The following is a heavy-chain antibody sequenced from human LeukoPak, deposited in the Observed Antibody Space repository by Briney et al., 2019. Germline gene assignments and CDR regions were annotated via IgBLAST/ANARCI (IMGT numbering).Heavy chain of an antibody. CDR1: GFTFNIYA. J-gene: IGHJ4*02. Sequence: GGSVRLSCAASGFTFNIYAMSWVRQAPGKGLEWLSAISGNGVNTYYADSVKGRFTISRDNSKNTLYLQMNSLRAEDTAVYYCAKAPRYYYDSSGYSYYFDYWGQGTMVTVSS. CDR2: ISGNGVNT. V-gene: IGHV3-23*01. CDR3: AKAPRYYYDSSGYSYYFDY. D-gene: IGHD3-22*01.